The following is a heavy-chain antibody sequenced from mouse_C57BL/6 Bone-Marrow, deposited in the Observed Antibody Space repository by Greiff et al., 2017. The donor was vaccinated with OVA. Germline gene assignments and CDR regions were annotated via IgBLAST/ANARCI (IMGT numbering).Heavy chain of an antibody. CDR2: ISNLAYSI. J-gene: IGHJ4*01. CDR1: GFTFSDYG. D-gene: IGHD4-1*01. CDR3: ARLLGYYYAMDY. Sequence: DVKLVESGGGLVQPGGSLKLSCAASGFTFSDYGMAWVRQAPRQGPEWVAFISNLAYSIYYADTVTGRFTISRENAKNTLYLEMSSLRSEDTAMYYCARLLGYYYAMDYWGQGTSVTVSS. V-gene: IGHV5-15*01.